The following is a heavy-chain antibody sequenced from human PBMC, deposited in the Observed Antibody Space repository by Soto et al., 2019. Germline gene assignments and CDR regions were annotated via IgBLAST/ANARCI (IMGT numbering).Heavy chain of an antibody. CDR2: ISASGSSL. V-gene: IGHV3-23*01. D-gene: IGHD3-9*01. CDR3: ATSLDLSRYFEWLLTTADY. CDR1: GFTFSTYA. J-gene: IGHJ4*02. Sequence: PGESLKISCAASGFTFSTYAMSWVRQAPGKGLEWVSAISASGSSLSYADSVKGRFTISRDNSKNTLYLQLNSLRAEDTAIYYCATSLDLSRYFEWLLTTADYWGQGNLVTVSS.